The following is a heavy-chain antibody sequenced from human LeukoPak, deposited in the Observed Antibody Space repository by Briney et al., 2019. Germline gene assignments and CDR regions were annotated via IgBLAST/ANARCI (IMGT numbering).Heavy chain of an antibody. CDR1: SGSIGSYY. CDR2: IDYSGST. CDR3: ARAIWKYFYGSGPFDP. V-gene: IGHV4-59*01. Sequence: SETLSLTCTVSSGSIGSYYWSWIRQPPGKSLEWIGDIDYSGSTNYNPSLKSRVTISIDTSKNYFSLKLTSVTAADTAVYYCARAIWKYFYGSGPFDPWGQGIPVTVSS. J-gene: IGHJ5*02. D-gene: IGHD3-10*01.